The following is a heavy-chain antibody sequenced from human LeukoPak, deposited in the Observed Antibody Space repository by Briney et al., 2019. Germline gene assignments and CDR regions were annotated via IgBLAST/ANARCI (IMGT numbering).Heavy chain of an antibody. CDR3: ARDQDIVVVVAATPLYYYYGMDV. V-gene: IGHV1-2*02. CDR2: INPNSGGT. CDR1: GYTFTGYY. Sequence: ASVKVSCKASGYTFTGYYMHWARQAPGQGLEWMGWINPNSGGTNYAQKFQGRVTMTRDTSISTAYMELSRLRSDDTAVYYCARDQDIVVVVAATPLYYYYGMDVWGQGTTVTVTS. J-gene: IGHJ6*02. D-gene: IGHD2-15*01.